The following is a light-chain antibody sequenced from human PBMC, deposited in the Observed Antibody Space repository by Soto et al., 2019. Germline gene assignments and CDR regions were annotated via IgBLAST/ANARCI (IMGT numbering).Light chain of an antibody. J-gene: IGKJ1*01. Sequence: DIQMTQSPSSLSASVGDRVTITCRASQSISTYLNWYQQKPGKAPKLLIYAASTLQSGVPSRFSGSGSGTDFTLTISSLQPPDFATYYCQQSYNTLPTFGQGTKVDIK. CDR2: AAS. V-gene: IGKV1-39*01. CDR3: QQSYNTLPT. CDR1: QSISTY.